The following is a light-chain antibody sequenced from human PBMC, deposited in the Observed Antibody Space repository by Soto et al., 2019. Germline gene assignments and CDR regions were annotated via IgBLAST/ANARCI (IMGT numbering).Light chain of an antibody. J-gene: IGLJ3*02. CDR1: SSDVGSYNL. Sequence: QSALTQPASVSWSPGQSITISCTGTSSDVGSYNLVSWYQQHPGKAPKLMIYEVSKRPSGVSNRFSGSKSGNTASLTISGLQAEDEADYYCCSYAGSSTFERVFGGGTKLTVL. V-gene: IGLV2-23*02. CDR3: CSYAGSSTFERV. CDR2: EVS.